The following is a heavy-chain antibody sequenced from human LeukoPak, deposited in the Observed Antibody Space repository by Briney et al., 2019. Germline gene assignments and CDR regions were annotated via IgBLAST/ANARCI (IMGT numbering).Heavy chain of an antibody. Sequence: PSQTLSLTCAVSGGSISSGGYSWSWIRQPPGKGLEWIGYIYHSGSTYYNPSLKSRVTISGDTSKNQFSLHLRSVTDADSAVYWCARAPIFGELLWGAQLAFENWGQGTLVTVSA. CDR1: GGSISSGGYS. D-gene: IGHD3-10*02. CDR2: IYHSGST. CDR3: ARAPIFGELLWGAQLAFEN. J-gene: IGHJ4*02. V-gene: IGHV4-30-2*01.